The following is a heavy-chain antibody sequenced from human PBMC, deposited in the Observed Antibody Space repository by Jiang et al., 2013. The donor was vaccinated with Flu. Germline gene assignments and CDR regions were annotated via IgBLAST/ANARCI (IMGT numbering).Heavy chain of an antibody. D-gene: IGHD3-10*01. Sequence: VQLVESGGGLIQPGGSLRLSCAASGFTFSGHWMHWVRQAPGKGLVWLSRINIDGSMTLYADSVRGRFTISRDNAKNTVYLQMNSLRPEDTAIYYCARVGFGEFSMDVWGQGTTVTVSS. J-gene: IGHJ6*02. CDR1: GFTFSGHW. CDR2: INIDGSMT. CDR3: ARVGFGEFSMDV. V-gene: IGHV3-74*01.